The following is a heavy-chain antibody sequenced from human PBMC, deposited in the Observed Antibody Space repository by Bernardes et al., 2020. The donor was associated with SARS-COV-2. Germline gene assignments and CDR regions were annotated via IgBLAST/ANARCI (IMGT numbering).Heavy chain of an antibody. D-gene: IGHD3-10*02. J-gene: IGHJ4*02. V-gene: IGHV3-23*01. CDR3: GKDATMSRGHFDY. CDR1: GFPFSNYA. Sequence: GGSLRLSCAASGFPFSNYAMNWVRQAPGKGLEWVSIIAVTGDGTYYADSVKGRFTISRDNSKNTLYLQMNSLRGEGTAVYYCGKDATMSRGHFDYWGQGTLVTVT. CDR2: IAVTGDGT.